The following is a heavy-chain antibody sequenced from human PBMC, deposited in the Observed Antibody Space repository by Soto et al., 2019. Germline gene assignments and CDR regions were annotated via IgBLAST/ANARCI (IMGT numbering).Heavy chain of an antibody. CDR3: AKVRSMTVVVNGMDV. CDR2: LSGSGSST. Sequence: GGSLRLSCAASGFTFSSYAMTWVRQAPGKGLEWVSGLSGSGSSTYYADSVKGRFTISRDNSKNTLYLQMNSLRADDTAVYYCAKVRSMTVVVNGMDVWGQGTTVTVSS. CDR1: GFTFSSYA. D-gene: IGHD3-22*01. J-gene: IGHJ6*02. V-gene: IGHV3-23*01.